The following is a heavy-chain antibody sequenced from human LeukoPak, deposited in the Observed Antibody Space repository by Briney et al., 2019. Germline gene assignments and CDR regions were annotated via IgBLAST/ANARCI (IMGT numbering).Heavy chain of an antibody. CDR2: FDPEDGET. D-gene: IGHD3-22*01. Sequence: ASVKVSCKVSGYTLTELSMHWVRQAPGKGLEWMGGFDPEDGETIYAQKFQGRVTMTEDTSTDTAYMELSSLRSEDTAVYYCATIRSRPYHYDSSGLNYWGQGTLVTVSS. V-gene: IGHV1-24*01. CDR3: ATIRSRPYHYDSSGLNY. J-gene: IGHJ4*02. CDR1: GYTLTELS.